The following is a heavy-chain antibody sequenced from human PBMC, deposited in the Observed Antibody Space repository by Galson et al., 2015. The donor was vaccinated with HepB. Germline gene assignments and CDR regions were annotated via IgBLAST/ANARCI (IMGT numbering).Heavy chain of an antibody. D-gene: IGHD6-19*01. Sequence: SLRLSCAASGFTFNTYAMSWVRQAPGKGLEWVSAISGSDGTMYYPDSVKGRFTISRDNSKNTLYLQVNSLRAEDTAIYYCAKDPRSSGWYGGDFDYWGQGTLVTVSS. CDR1: GFTFNTYA. CDR2: ISGSDGTM. J-gene: IGHJ4*02. CDR3: AKDPRSSGWYGGDFDY. V-gene: IGHV3-23*01.